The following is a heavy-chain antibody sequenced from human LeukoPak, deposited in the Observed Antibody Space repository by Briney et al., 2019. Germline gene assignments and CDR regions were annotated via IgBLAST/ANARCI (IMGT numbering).Heavy chain of an antibody. CDR3: ARVTVAATQRSFDY. Sequence: ASVKVSCKASGYTFTSYDINWVRQATGQGLEWMGWMNPNSGNTGYAQKFQGRVTMTRNTSISTAYMELSSLRSDDTAVYYCARVTVAATQRSFDYWGQGTLVTVSS. CDR2: MNPNSGNT. V-gene: IGHV1-8*01. J-gene: IGHJ4*02. CDR1: GYTFTSYD. D-gene: IGHD2-15*01.